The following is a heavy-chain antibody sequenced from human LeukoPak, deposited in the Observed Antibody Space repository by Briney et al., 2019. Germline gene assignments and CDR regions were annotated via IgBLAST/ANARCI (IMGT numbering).Heavy chain of an antibody. D-gene: IGHD3-10*01. CDR1: GGSIGSFY. CDR2: VYYTGGT. Sequence: SETLSLTCTVSGGSIGSFYWTWIRQTPRKGLEWIGSVYYTGGTNYNPSLKSRVTISIDTPRSQFSLKLTSVTVADTAVYYCARDSRYSYGSGGMDVWGQGTTVTVSS. J-gene: IGHJ6*02. V-gene: IGHV4-59*01. CDR3: ARDSRYSYGSGGMDV.